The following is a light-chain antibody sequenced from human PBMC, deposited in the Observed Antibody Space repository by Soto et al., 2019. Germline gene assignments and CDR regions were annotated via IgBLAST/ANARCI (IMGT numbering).Light chain of an antibody. J-gene: IGKJ4*01. V-gene: IGKV3-20*01. CDR2: GAS. CDR3: QQYATSRT. CDR1: QSVDSNS. Sequence: EIVLTQSPGTLSLSPGERATLSCRASQSVDSNSLAWYQHKPGQAPRLLIYGASSRAPGISDRYSGRGSGTDFTLAINRLEREDFGVYYCQQYATSRTFGGGTRLEIK.